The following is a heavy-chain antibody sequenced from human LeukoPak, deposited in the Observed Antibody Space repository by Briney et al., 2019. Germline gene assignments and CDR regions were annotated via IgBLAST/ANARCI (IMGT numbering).Heavy chain of an antibody. V-gene: IGHV3-21*04. CDR1: GFTFSSYS. CDR2: ISSSSSYI. D-gene: IGHD6-13*01. CDR3: ARVGQQLVQDWFDP. J-gene: IGHJ5*02. Sequence: XGSLRLSCAASGFTFSSYSMNWVRQAPGKGLEWVSSISSSSSYIYYADSVKGRFTISRDNSKNTLYLQMNSLRAEDTAVYYCARVGQQLVQDWFDPWGQGTLVTVSS.